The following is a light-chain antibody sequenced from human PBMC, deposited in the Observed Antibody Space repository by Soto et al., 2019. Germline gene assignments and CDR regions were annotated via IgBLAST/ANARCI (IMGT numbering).Light chain of an antibody. CDR1: ALPKKY. J-gene: IGLJ1*01. Sequence: SYELTQPPSVSVSLGQMARITCSGEALPKKYAYWYQQKPGQFPVLVIYKDSERPSGIPERFSGSSSGTIVTLTISGVQAEDEADYYLYVFGTGTKVTVL. CDR2: KDS. CDR3: YV. V-gene: IGLV3-16*01.